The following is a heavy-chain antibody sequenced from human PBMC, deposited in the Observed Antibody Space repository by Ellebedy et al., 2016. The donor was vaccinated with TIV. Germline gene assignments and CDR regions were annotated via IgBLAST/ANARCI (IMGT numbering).Heavy chain of an antibody. V-gene: IGHV4-30-4*01. D-gene: IGHD5-12*01. CDR3: ARWKDYSGYPIDY. Sequence: SETLSLXXTVSGGSVRNGAYYWTWIRQPPGKGLEWIGYIYYDGKTYSNPSLKTRVTMSVDTSKNQFSLRLSSVTAADTAVYYCARWKDYSGYPIDYWGQGILVTVSS. J-gene: IGHJ4*02. CDR1: GGSVRNGAYY. CDR2: IYYDGKT.